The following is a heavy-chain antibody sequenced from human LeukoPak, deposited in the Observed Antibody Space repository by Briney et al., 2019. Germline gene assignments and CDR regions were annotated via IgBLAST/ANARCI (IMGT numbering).Heavy chain of an antibody. CDR1: GLTLRTYG. D-gene: IGHD3-16*02. J-gene: IGHJ4*02. CDR3: AMRSGDLPYYFDY. Sequence: GRSLRLSRAVSGLTLRTYGMGCVRQAPGKGLEWVSGIRGSGGSTYYADSVKGRFTISRDNSKYTLYLQMNSLRAEDTALYYCAMRSGDLPYYFDYWGQGNLVTVSS. CDR2: IRGSGGST. V-gene: IGHV3-23*01.